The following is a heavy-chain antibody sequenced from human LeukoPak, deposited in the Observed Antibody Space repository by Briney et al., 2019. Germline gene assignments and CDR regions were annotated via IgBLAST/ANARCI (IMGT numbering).Heavy chain of an antibody. V-gene: IGHV3-48*04. CDR3: ARDLGGYCSGGSCYWNWFDP. D-gene: IGHD2-15*01. CDR2: ISSSGSTI. J-gene: IGHJ5*02. Sequence: PGGSLRLSCAASGFTFSSYNMNWVRQAPGKGLEWVSYISSSGSTIYYADSVKGRFTISRDNAKNSLYLQMNSLRAEDTAVYYCARDLGGYCSGGSCYWNWFDPWGQGTLVTVSS. CDR1: GFTFSSYN.